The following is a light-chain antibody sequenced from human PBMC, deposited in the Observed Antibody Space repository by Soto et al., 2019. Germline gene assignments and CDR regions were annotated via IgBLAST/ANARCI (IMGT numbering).Light chain of an antibody. Sequence: DVVMTQSPLSLPVTLGQPASISCRSSQSLVYSDGNTYLTWFQQRPGQSPRRLIYKVSNRDSWVPDRFSDSRAGTDFTLKISRVEADDVGLYYGIQSTLGFTSGQRTQLPIK. J-gene: IGKJ2*01. V-gene: IGKV2-30*01. CDR3: IQSTLGFT. CDR1: QSLVYSDGNTY. CDR2: KVS.